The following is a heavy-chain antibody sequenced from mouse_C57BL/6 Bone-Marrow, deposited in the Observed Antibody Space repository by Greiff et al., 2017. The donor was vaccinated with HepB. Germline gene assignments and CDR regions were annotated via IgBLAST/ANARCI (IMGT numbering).Heavy chain of an antibody. D-gene: IGHD3-2*02. CDR3: ASLDSSGDGFAY. CDR2: ISNGGGST. J-gene: IGHJ3*01. CDR1: GFTFSDYY. V-gene: IGHV5-12*01. Sequence: EVKLVESGGGLVQPGGSLKLSCAASGFTFSDYYMYWVRQTPEKRLGWVAYISNGGGSTYYPDTVKGRFTISRDNAKNTLYLQMSRLKSEDTAMYYCASLDSSGDGFAYWGQGTLVTVSA.